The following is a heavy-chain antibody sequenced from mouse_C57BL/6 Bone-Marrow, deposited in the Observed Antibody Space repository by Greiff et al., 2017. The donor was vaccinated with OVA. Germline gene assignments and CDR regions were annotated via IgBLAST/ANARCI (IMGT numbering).Heavy chain of an antibody. CDR3: TTRTGNGY. CDR1: GFNIKDDY. D-gene: IGHD4-1*01. CDR2: IDPENGDT. J-gene: IGHJ2*01. V-gene: IGHV14-4*01. Sequence: EVQLQQSGPELVKPGASVKISCTASGFNIKDDYMHWVKQRPEQGLEWIGWIDPENGDTEYASKFQGKATITADTSSNTAYLQLSSLTSEDTAVYYCTTRTGNGYWGQGTTLTVSS.